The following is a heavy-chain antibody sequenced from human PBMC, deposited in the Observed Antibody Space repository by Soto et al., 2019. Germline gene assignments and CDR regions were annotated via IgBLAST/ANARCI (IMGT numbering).Heavy chain of an antibody. V-gene: IGHV4-39*01. D-gene: IGHD1-26*01. CDR3: ARHSGSYIHYYGMDV. CDR2: IYYSVST. Sequence: QLQLQESGPGLVKPSETLSLTFTVSGGSISSSSYYLGWIRQPPGKGLEWIGSIYYSVSTYYNPSLKIRVTISVDTSKHQFSLKLSSGTAADTAVYYCARHSGSYIHYYGMDVWGQGNTVTVYS. CDR1: GGSISSSSYY. J-gene: IGHJ6*02.